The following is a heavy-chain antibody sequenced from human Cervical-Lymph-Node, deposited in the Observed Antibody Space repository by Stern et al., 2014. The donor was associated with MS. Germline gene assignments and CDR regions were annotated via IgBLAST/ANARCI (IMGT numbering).Heavy chain of an antibody. D-gene: IGHD3/OR15-3a*01. V-gene: IGHV1-46*01. CDR3: ASGTGSKRPTGNY. Sequence: VQLVQSGAEVKKPGASVKVSCKASGYTFTSHYMHWVRQAPGQGLEWVGIINPSGASASYAQKFQGRVTMTRDTSTSTVYMELSSLRSEDTAVYYCASGTGSKRPTGNYWGQGTRVTGSS. CDR1: GYTFTSHY. CDR2: INPSGASA. J-gene: IGHJ4*02.